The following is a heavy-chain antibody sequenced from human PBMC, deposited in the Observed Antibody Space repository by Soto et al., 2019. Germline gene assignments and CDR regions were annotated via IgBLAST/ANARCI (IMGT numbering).Heavy chain of an antibody. Sequence: EVQLVESGGGLTQPGGSLRLSCAASGFTVSNNYMSWVRQAPGKGLEWVSVIFSTGNTYYADSVKGRFTISRDNSKNTVYLQMNSLRVEDTAVYYCARDSSSCWSGDFDYWGQGTLVTVSS. CDR1: GFTVSNNY. CDR2: IFSTGNT. V-gene: IGHV3-53*01. CDR3: ARDSSSCWSGDFDY. J-gene: IGHJ4*02. D-gene: IGHD6-19*01.